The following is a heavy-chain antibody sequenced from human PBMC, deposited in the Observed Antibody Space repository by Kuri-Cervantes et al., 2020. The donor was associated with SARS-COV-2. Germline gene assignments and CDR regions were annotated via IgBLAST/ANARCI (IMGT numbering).Heavy chain of an antibody. J-gene: IGHJ6*03. V-gene: IGHV3-23*01. CDR2: ISGSGGST. CDR1: GFTFSSYW. D-gene: IGHD3-22*01. Sequence: GGSLRLSCAASGFTFSSYWMSWVRQAPGKGLEWVSAISGSGGSTYYADSVKGRFTISRDNSKNTLYLQMNSLRAEDTAVYYCAKGCRDYYDSSGYYPRYYYYYMDVWGKGTTVTVSS. CDR3: AKGCRDYYDSSGYYPRYYYYYMDV.